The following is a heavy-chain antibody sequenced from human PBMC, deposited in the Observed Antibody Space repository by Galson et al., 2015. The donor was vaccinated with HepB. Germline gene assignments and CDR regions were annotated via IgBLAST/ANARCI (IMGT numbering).Heavy chain of an antibody. Sequence: SLRLSCAASGFIFSDYYMSWIRQAPGKGLEWVSYISSSGSTIYYADSVKGRFTISRDNAKNSLYLQMNSLRAEDTAVYYCARSAGAVPNYYYYMDVWGKGTTVTVSS. V-gene: IGHV3-11*01. CDR2: ISSSGSTI. CDR1: GFIFSDYY. D-gene: IGHD4-17*01. J-gene: IGHJ6*03. CDR3: ARSAGAVPNYYYYMDV.